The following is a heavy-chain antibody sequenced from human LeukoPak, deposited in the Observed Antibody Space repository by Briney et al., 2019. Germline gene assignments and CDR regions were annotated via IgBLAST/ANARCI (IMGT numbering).Heavy chain of an antibody. J-gene: IGHJ4*02. V-gene: IGHV3-48*01. Sequence: GGSLRLSCAASGFTFSSYSMNWVRQAPGKGLEGVSYISSSSSTIYYAASVKGRFTISRDNSKNTLYLQMNSLRAEDTAVYYCAKQKGAARWTGSGFDYWGQGTLVTVSS. CDR2: ISSSSSTI. CDR1: GFTFSSYS. CDR3: AKQKGAARWTGSGFDY. D-gene: IGHD6-6*01.